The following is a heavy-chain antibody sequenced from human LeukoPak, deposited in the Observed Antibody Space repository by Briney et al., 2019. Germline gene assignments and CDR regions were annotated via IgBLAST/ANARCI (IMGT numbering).Heavy chain of an antibody. CDR1: GFTVSSNY. CDR3: ARDGTTGEVDF. J-gene: IGHJ4*02. CDR2: IYSVGST. D-gene: IGHD1-7*01. V-gene: IGHV3-66*02. Sequence: PGGSLRLSCAASGFTVSSNYMSWVRQAPGKGLECVSVIYSVGSTYYADSVKGRFTVSRDDSKNTLYLQMNSLRAEDTAVYYCARDGTTGEVDFWGQGTLITVSS.